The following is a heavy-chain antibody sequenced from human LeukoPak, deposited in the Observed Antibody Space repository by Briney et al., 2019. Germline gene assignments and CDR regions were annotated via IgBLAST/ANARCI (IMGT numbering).Heavy chain of an antibody. CDR3: AREGGWYTADY. J-gene: IGHJ4*02. Sequence: PSETLSLTCAVYGGSFSGYYWSWVRQAPGKGLEWVSSISSSSSYIYYADSVKGRFTISRDNAKNSLYLQMNSLRAEDTAVYYCAREGGWYTADYWGQGTLVTVSS. CDR2: ISSSSSYI. D-gene: IGHD6-19*01. CDR1: GGSFSGYY. V-gene: IGHV3-21*01.